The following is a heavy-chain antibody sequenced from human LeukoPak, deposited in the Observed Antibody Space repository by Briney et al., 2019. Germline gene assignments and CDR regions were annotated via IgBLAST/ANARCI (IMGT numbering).Heavy chain of an antibody. Sequence: SVKASCKASGGTFSSYAISWLRQAPGQGLEWMGRIIPIFGTANYAQKFQGRVTITTDESTSTAYMELSSLRSEDTAVYYCARETKRHNGVCHTWGQGTLVTVSS. J-gene: IGHJ5*02. V-gene: IGHV1-69*05. CDR3: ARETKRHNGVCHT. D-gene: IGHD2-8*01. CDR2: IIPIFGTA. CDR1: GGTFSSYA.